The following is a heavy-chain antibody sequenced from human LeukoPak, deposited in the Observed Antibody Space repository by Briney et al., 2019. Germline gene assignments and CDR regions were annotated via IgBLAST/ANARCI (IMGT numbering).Heavy chain of an antibody. Sequence: SVKVSCKASGGTFSSYAISWVRQAPGQGLEWMGGIIPIFGTANYAQKFQGRVTITADESTSTAYMELSSLRSEDTAVYYCARVGLQWLNAFDIWGQGTMVTVSS. D-gene: IGHD6-19*01. CDR2: IIPIFGTA. J-gene: IGHJ3*02. CDR1: GGTFSSYA. CDR3: ARVGLQWLNAFDI. V-gene: IGHV1-69*13.